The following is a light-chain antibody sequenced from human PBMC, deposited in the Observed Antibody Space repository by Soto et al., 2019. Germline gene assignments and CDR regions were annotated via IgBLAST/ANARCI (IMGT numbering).Light chain of an antibody. J-gene: IGKJ5*01. CDR2: AAS. CDR1: QSVSSSY. V-gene: IGKV3-20*01. Sequence: VSKKSACALSVSPGERATLSCRASQSVSSSYLVWYQQKPGQAPRLLMYAASIRATGIPDRFSGSGSGTDFTLTISRLEPADFAVYYCQHYGSLPPFTFGQGTRLEIK. CDR3: QHYGSLPPFT.